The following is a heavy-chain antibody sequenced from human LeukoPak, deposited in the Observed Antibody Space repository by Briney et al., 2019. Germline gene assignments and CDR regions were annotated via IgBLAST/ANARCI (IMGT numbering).Heavy chain of an antibody. CDR2: IFGSGGST. V-gene: IGHV3-23*01. CDR1: GFTLSTYA. D-gene: IGHD3-9*01. J-gene: IGHJ5*01. CDR3: SKWGDYDVLTGYYDSDF. Sequence: PGASLRLSCAPSGFTLSTYAMSWVRQAPGKGLEWVSAIFGSGGSTYYADSVKGRFSISRDNSKNTLFLQMNSLRVEDTALYYCSKWGDYDVLTGYYDSDFWGQGTLVTVSS.